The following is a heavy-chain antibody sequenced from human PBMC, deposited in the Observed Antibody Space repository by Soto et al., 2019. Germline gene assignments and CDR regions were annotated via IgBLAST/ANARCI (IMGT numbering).Heavy chain of an antibody. CDR1: GGSISSSSYY. CDR3: ARQSGYSYGEFFDY. D-gene: IGHD5-18*01. V-gene: IGHV4-39*01. J-gene: IGHJ4*02. CDR2: FYYSGST. Sequence: PSETLSLTCTVSGGSISSSSYYWGWIRQPPGKGLEWIGSFYYSGSTFYNPSLKSRVTISVDTSKNQFSLKLSSVTAADTAVFCCARQSGYSYGEFFDYWGQGTLVTVSS.